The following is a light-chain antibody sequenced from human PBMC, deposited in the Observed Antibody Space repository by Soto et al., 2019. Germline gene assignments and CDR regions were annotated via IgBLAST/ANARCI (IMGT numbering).Light chain of an antibody. Sequence: QTVVTQESSFSVSPGGTVTLTCGLSSASVSTSYYPSWYQQTPGQAPRTLIYNTNTRSSGVPDRFSGSILGDKAALTITGAQADDESDYYCVLYMGSGISVFGGGTKL. V-gene: IGLV8-61*01. CDR3: VLYMGSGISV. CDR1: SASVSTSYY. CDR2: NTN. J-gene: IGLJ3*02.